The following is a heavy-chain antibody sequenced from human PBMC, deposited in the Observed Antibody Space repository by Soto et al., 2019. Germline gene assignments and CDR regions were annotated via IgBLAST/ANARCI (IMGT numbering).Heavy chain of an antibody. Sequence: SVKVSCKASGGTFSSYAISWVRQAPGQGLEWMGCIIPIFGTANYAQKFQGRVTITADESTSTAYMELSSLRSEDTAVHYCARQRVLRFLEWPNNWFDPWGQGTLVTVSS. CDR3: ARQRVLRFLEWPNNWFDP. CDR1: GGTFSSYA. V-gene: IGHV1-69*13. D-gene: IGHD3-3*01. CDR2: IIPIFGTA. J-gene: IGHJ5*02.